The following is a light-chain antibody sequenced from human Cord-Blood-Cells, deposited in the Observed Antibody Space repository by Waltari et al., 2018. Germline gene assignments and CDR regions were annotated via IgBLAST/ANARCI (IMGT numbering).Light chain of an antibody. CDR2: GAS. J-gene: IGKJ1*01. Sequence: EIVITQSPASLSVSPGESATLSCRARQSVSSNLAWYHQKRGEAPRLLIYGASNWATVSSARFSGSGSPTEFTRTISSLQSEDFAFYYCQQYNKGLPRTFRPVTKVEI. CDR1: QSVSSN. CDR3: QQYNKGLPRT. V-gene: IGKV3-15*01.